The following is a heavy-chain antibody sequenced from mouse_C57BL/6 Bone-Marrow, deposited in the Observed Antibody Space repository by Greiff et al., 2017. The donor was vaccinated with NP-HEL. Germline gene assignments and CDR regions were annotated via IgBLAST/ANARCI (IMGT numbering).Heavy chain of an antibody. CDR3: ASLYYDYEDWYFDV. D-gene: IGHD2-4*01. CDR1: EYEFPSHD. Sequence: DVMLVESGGGLVQPGESLKLSCESNEYEFPSHDMSWVRKTPEKRLELVAAINSDGGSTYYPDTMERRFIISRDNTKKTLYLQMSSLRSEDTALYYCASLYYDYEDWYFDVWGTGTTVTVSS. V-gene: IGHV5-2*01. J-gene: IGHJ1*03. CDR2: INSDGGST.